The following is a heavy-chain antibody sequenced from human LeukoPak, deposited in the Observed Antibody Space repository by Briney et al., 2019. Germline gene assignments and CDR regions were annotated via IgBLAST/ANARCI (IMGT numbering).Heavy chain of an antibody. CDR1: GYSFRTFG. D-gene: IGHD2-2*01. V-gene: IGHV1-2*02. CDR2: INPNSGGT. Sequence: ASVKVSCKASGYSFRTFGITWVRQAPGQGLEWMGWINPNSGGTNYAQKFQGRVTMTRDTSISTAYMELSRLRSDDTAVYYCASSGIVVVPAARFSFDYWGQGTLVTVSS. CDR3: ASSGIVVVPAARFSFDY. J-gene: IGHJ4*02.